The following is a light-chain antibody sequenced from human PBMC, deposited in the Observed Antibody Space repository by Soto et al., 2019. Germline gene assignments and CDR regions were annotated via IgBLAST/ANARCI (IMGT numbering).Light chain of an antibody. CDR3: QQYHSSPQFT. Sequence: EFVLTQSPGTLSLSPGERATLSCRASQTVRNNYLAWYQQKPGQAPRLLIYDASSRATGIPDRCSGGGSGTDFTITISRLEPEDFAVYYCQQYHSSPQFTFGPGTKVDIK. J-gene: IGKJ3*01. CDR1: QTVRNNY. CDR2: DAS. V-gene: IGKV3-20*01.